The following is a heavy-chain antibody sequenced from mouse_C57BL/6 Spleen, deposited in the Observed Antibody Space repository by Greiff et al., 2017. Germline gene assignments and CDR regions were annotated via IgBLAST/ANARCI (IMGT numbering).Heavy chain of an antibody. V-gene: IGHV5-17*01. CDR3: ASRGFLTTVDYAMDY. D-gene: IGHD1-1*01. J-gene: IGHJ4*01. CDR1: GFTFSDYG. CDR2: ISSGSSTI. Sequence: EVMLVESGGGLVKPGGSLQLSCAASGFTFSDYGMHWVRQAPEKGLEWVAYISSGSSTIYYADTVKGRFTISRDNAKNTLFLQMTMLRSEDTAMYYCASRGFLTTVDYAMDYWGQGTSVTVSS.